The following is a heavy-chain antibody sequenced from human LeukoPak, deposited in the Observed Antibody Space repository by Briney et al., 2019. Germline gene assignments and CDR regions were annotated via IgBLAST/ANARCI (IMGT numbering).Heavy chain of an antibody. D-gene: IGHD3-22*01. CDR1: GFTFSTYA. V-gene: IGHV3-23*01. J-gene: IGHJ4*02. CDR2: ISGSGGST. CDR3: AKPRSDYYYSAFDY. Sequence: PGGSLRLSCAASGFTFSTYAMTWVRQAPGKGLEWVSGISGSGGSTYYADSVKGRFTISRDNSKNTLYLQMNSLRAKDTAVYYCAKPRSDYYYSAFDYWGQGTMVTVSS.